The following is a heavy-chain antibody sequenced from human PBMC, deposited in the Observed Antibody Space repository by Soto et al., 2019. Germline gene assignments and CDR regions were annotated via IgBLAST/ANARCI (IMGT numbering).Heavy chain of an antibody. CDR3: GTAELCDPLAYCSSRSCDNHWFHT. CDR1: GFTFSSYE. Sequence: GVSLRLSCAASGFTFSSYEMNWVRQSPGKGLEWVSYISSSGSTIYYADSVKGRFTISRYNAKNSLYLQMNSLRAEDTAVYYCGTAELCDPLAYCSSRSCDNHWFHTWDQGTLVTLSA. CDR2: ISSSGSTI. D-gene: IGHD2-15*01. V-gene: IGHV3-48*03. J-gene: IGHJ5*02.